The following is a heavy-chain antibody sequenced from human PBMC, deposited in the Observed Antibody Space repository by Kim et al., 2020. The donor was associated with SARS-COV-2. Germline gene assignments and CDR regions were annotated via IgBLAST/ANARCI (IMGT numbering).Heavy chain of an antibody. CDR3: AGGTTGTTWGDYFDY. J-gene: IGHJ4*02. D-gene: IGHD1-1*01. Sequence: PSPKRRDTLSVDTSKNQFSLKLSSVTAADTAVYYCAGGTTGTTWGDYFDYWGQGTLVTVSS. V-gene: IGHV4-59*09.